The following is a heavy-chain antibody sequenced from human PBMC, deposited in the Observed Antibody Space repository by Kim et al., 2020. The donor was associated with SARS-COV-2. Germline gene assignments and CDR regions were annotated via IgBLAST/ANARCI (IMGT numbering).Heavy chain of an antibody. CDR3: AKDIPDGGREKAYDY. J-gene: IGHJ4*02. D-gene: IGHD4-17*01. Sequence: DSVKGRFTISRDNSKNTLYLQMHSLRAEDAAVYFCAKDIPDGGREKAYDYWGQGTLVTVSS. V-gene: IGHV3-23*01.